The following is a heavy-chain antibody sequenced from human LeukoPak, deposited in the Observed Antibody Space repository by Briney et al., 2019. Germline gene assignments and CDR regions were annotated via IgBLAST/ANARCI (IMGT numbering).Heavy chain of an antibody. Sequence: PSETLSLTCTVSGGSISSYYWSWIRQPPGKGLEWIGYIYYSGSTNYNPSLKSRVTILVDTSKNQFSLKLSSVTPADTPVYYCARDPTQGTFDYWGQGTLVTVSS. J-gene: IGHJ4*02. V-gene: IGHV4-59*01. CDR2: IYYSGST. D-gene: IGHD3-10*01. CDR3: ARDPTQGTFDY. CDR1: GGSISSYY.